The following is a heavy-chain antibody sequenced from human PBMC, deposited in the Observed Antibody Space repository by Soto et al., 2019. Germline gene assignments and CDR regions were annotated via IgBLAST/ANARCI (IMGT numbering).Heavy chain of an antibody. CDR3: ARDLSSSSRSLGSYYYYGMDV. D-gene: IGHD6-6*01. J-gene: IGHJ6*02. CDR2: INPNSGGT. V-gene: IGHV1-2*02. Sequence: ASVKVSCKASGYTFTGYYIHWVRQAPGQGLEWMGWINPNSGGTKYAQNFQGRVTMTRDKSISTAYMDLSRLRSDDTAVYYCARDLSSSSRSLGSYYYYGMDVWGQGTTVTVSS. CDR1: GYTFTGYY.